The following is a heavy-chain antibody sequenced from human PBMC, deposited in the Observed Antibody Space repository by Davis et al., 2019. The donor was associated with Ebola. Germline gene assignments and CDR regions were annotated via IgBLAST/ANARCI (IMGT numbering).Heavy chain of an antibody. CDR2: INPSGGST. Sequence: ASVKVSCKASGGTFSSYAISWVRQAPGQGLEWMGIINPSGGSTSYAQKFQGRVTMTRDTSTSTVYMELSSLRSDDTAVYYCASVDLRISRHDYGDWGYYGMDVWGQGTTVTVSS. D-gene: IGHD4-17*01. V-gene: IGHV1-46*01. CDR3: ASVDLRISRHDYGDWGYYGMDV. J-gene: IGHJ6*02. CDR1: GGTFSSYA.